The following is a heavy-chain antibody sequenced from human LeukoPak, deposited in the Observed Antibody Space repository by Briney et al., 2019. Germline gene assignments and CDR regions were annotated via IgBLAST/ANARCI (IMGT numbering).Heavy chain of an antibody. J-gene: IGHJ5*02. CDR1: GGSISSGSYY. CDR3: ARGTHSSSWYPQADGFDP. D-gene: IGHD6-13*01. CDR2: IYTSGST. V-gene: IGHV4-61*02. Sequence: RTSETLSLTCTVSGGSISSGSYYWSWIRQPAGKGLEWIGRIYTSGSTNYNPSLKSRVTISVDTSKNQFSLKLSSVTAADTAVYYCARGTHSSSWYPQADGFDPWGQGTLVTVSS.